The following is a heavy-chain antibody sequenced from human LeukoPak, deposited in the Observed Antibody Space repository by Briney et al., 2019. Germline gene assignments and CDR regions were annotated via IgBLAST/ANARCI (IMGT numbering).Heavy chain of an antibody. V-gene: IGHV4-4*07. Sequence: SETLSLTCTVSGGSISSYYWSWIRQPAGKGLEWIGRIYTSGSTNYNPSLRSRVTMSVDTSKNQFSLKLSSVTAADTAVYYCARDQWGIAAAGKAFYGMDVWGQGTTVTVSS. CDR1: GGSISSYY. D-gene: IGHD6-13*01. CDR3: ARDQWGIAAAGKAFYGMDV. CDR2: IYTSGST. J-gene: IGHJ6*02.